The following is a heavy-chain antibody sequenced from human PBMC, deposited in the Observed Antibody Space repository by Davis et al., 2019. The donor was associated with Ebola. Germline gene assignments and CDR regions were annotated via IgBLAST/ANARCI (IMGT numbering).Heavy chain of an antibody. Sequence: PGGSLRLSCEASGFMFSSYDMNWVRQAPGKGLEWVSYISRRSDTIYYADSVKGRFTISRDNAKTSLFLQMNSLRDDDTAVYYCAREGSYCSGGTCWFDSWGQGTLVTVSS. J-gene: IGHJ5*01. CDR2: ISRRSDTI. CDR1: GFMFSSYD. D-gene: IGHD2-15*01. CDR3: AREGSYCSGGTCWFDS. V-gene: IGHV3-48*02.